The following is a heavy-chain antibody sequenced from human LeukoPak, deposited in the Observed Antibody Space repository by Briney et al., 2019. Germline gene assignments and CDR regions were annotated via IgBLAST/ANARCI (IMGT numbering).Heavy chain of an antibody. D-gene: IGHD3-10*01. CDR3: VRDGEGVAISVNFWFDP. J-gene: IGHJ5*02. V-gene: IGHV1-8*01. Sequence: ASVKVSCKASGFTLTNYDINWVRQAPGQGLEWMGWMNPINGNTGYARKFQGRVTMTRDTSISTAYMELRSLTSEDTAIYYCVRDGEGVAISVNFWFDPCGQGTLVTVSS. CDR1: GFTLTNYD. CDR2: MNPINGNT.